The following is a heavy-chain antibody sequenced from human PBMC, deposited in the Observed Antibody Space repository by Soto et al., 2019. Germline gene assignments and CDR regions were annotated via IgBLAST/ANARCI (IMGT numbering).Heavy chain of an antibody. CDR3: AKNVGCSCYSSLGY. Sequence: HPGGSLRLSCAASGFTFWSYAMSWVRQAPGKGLEWVSAISGSGSNTYYADSVKGRFAISRDNSKNILYLEMNGLGAEDTAVYYCAKNVGCSCYSSLGYWGQGILVTVSS. V-gene: IGHV3-23*01. CDR1: GFTFWSYA. CDR2: ISGSGSNT. D-gene: IGHD2-15*01. J-gene: IGHJ4*02.